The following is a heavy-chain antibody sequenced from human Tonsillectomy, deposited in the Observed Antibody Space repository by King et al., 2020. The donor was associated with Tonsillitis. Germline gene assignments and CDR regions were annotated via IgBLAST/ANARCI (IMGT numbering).Heavy chain of an antibody. V-gene: IGHV4-30-4*07. CDR2: IYYSGST. CDR1: GGSISSGGYS. J-gene: IGHJ4*02. Sequence: VQLQESGPGLVKPSQTLSLTCAVSGGSISSGGYSWSWIRQPPGKGLEWIGCIYYSGSTYHNPSLKSRVTISVDTSKNQFSLKLSSVTAADTAVYYCARQYYYDSSGYYTDYWGQGTLVTVSS. CDR3: ARQYYYDSSGYYTDY. D-gene: IGHD3-22*01.